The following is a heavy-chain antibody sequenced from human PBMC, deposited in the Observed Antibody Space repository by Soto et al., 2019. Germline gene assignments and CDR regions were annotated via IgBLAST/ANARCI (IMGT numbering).Heavy chain of an antibody. CDR1: GGTFSSYT. J-gene: IGHJ6*02. Sequence: QVQRVQSGAEVKKPGSSVKVSCKASGGTFSSYTISWVRQAPGQGLEWMGRIIPILGIANYAQKFQGRVTITADKSTSTAYMELSSLRSEDTAVYYCASSPLVTWTSRFISGLDMDVWGQGTTVTVSS. CDR3: ASSPLVTWTSRFISGLDMDV. V-gene: IGHV1-69*02. D-gene: IGHD6-25*01. CDR2: IIPILGIA.